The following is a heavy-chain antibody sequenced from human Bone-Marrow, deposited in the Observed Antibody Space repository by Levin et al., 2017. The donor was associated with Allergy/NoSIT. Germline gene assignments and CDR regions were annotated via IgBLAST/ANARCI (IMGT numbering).Heavy chain of an antibody. Sequence: QTGGSLRLSCTASGFDLSKFWVNWVRQAPGKGLEWLANIKQDGSAKNYVDSVKGRFTISRDNAQNTVYLQMNSLRVDDTAVYYCAGGTGWITDQWGQGTLVAVS. CDR2: IKQDGSAK. D-gene: IGHD6-19*01. V-gene: IGHV3-7*02. CDR3: AGGTGWITDQ. CDR1: GFDLSKFW. J-gene: IGHJ4*02.